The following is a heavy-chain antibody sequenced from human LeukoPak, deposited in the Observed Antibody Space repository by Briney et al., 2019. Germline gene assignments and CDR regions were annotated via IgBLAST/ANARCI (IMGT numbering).Heavy chain of an antibody. CDR2: INHSGST. Sequence: SETLSLTCAVYGGSFRGYYWSWIRQPPGTGPELIGEINHSGSTNYNPSLKSPVTISVDTSTNQFSLKLRSVTAADTAVYYCVRRGYFDYWGQGTLVTVSS. CDR3: VRRGYFDY. CDR1: GGSFRGYY. J-gene: IGHJ4*02. D-gene: IGHD3-16*01. V-gene: IGHV4-34*01.